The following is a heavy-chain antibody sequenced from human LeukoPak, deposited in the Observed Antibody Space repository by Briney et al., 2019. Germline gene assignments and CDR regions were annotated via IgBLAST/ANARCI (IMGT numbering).Heavy chain of an antibody. V-gene: IGHV4-59*01. D-gene: IGHD4-17*01. CDR2: IFYSGST. Sequence: SGTPSLPRTGSGLSLSSYYLRWIRQPPRKGPEGVGGIFYSGSTNYNPSLNSRVTMSVDTSKNQFSLKLSSVTAADTAVYYCARGSRSLGVTTVTRGFDYWGQGTLVTVSS. CDR3: ARGSRSLGVTTVTRGFDY. CDR1: GLSLSSYY. J-gene: IGHJ4*02.